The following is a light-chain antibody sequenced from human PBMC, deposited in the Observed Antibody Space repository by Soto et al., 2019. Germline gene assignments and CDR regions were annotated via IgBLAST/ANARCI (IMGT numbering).Light chain of an antibody. J-gene: IGKJ1*01. CDR2: AAS. CDR1: QNIASY. CDR3: QQSFNVPRT. V-gene: IGKV1-39*01. Sequence: DIQMTQSPSSLSASVGDRVTITCRASQNIASYLNWYQQRPGKAPELLIYAASSLQSGVPLRFSGSGSGTEFTLTIDSLQPEDFASYYCQQSFNVPRTFGQGTKVDIK.